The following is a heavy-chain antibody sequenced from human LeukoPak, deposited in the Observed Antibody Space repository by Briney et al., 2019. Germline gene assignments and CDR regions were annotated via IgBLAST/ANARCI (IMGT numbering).Heavy chain of an antibody. Sequence: EASVKVSCKASGGTFSSYAISWVRQAPGQGLEWMGGIIPIFGTANYAQKFQGRVTITADESTSTAYMELSSLRSEDTAVYYCARSESGSSGWFDYWGQGTLVTVSS. V-gene: IGHV1-69*13. CDR2: IIPIFGTA. D-gene: IGHD6-19*01. CDR1: GGTFSSYA. CDR3: ARSESGSSGWFDY. J-gene: IGHJ4*02.